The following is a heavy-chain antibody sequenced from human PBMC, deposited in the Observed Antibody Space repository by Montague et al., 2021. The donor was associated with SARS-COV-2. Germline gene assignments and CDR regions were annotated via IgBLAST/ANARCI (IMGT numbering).Heavy chain of an antibody. D-gene: IGHD4-23*01. CDR3: ARFTGITPRCFDS. CDR2: VYRNGKT. Sequence: TLSLTCSVSGDSIDNNSYYWSWIPQPAGQGLLWIGRVYRNGKTNYNLALKSRVSIVIDTPKNHLSLSLESVTAADTAVYSCARFTGITPRCFDSWGQGTLVTVAS. V-gene: IGHV4-61*02. J-gene: IGHJ4*02. CDR1: GDSIDNNSYY.